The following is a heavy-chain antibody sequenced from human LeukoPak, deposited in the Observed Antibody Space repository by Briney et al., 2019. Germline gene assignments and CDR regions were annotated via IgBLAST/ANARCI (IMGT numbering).Heavy chain of an antibody. Sequence: GGSLRLSCAASGFTFSSYAMSWVRQAPGKGLEWVSAISGSGGSTYYADSVKGRFTISRDNSKNTLYLQMNSLRAEDTAVYYCARIVRGRDGYNYYFDYWGQGTLVTVSS. CDR1: GFTFSSYA. V-gene: IGHV3-23*01. CDR2: ISGSGGST. CDR3: ARIVRGRDGYNYYFDY. J-gene: IGHJ4*02. D-gene: IGHD5-24*01.